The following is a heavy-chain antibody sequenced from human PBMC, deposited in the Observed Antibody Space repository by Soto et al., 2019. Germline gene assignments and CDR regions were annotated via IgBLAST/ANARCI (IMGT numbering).Heavy chain of an antibody. D-gene: IGHD6-19*01. Sequence: ASVKVSCKASGYTFTSYAMHWVRQAPGQRLEWMGWINAGNGNTKYSQKFQGRVTITRDTSASTAYMELSSLRSEDTAVYYCARALAPSYSSGPRFDYWGQGTLVTVSS. CDR1: GYTFTSYA. CDR2: INAGNGNT. V-gene: IGHV1-3*01. CDR3: ARALAPSYSSGPRFDY. J-gene: IGHJ4*02.